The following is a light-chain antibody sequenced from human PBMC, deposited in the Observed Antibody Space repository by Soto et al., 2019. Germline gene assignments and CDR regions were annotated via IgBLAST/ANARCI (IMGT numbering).Light chain of an antibody. CDR3: QTWDTGARVV. Sequence: QLVLTQSPSASASLGASVKLTCTLSSGHSSYAIAWHQQQPEKGPRYLMKLSSDGSHSKGDGIPDRFSGSSSGAERYLTISSLQSEDGADYYCQTWDTGARVVFGGGTKPTVL. CDR1: SGHSSYA. V-gene: IGLV4-69*01. CDR2: LSSDGSH. J-gene: IGLJ2*01.